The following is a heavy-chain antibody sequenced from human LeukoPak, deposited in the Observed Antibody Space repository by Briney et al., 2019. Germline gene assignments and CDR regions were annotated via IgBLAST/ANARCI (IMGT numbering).Heavy chain of an antibody. J-gene: IGHJ6*03. CDR2: IIPIFGTA. CDR1: GGTFSSYA. Sequence: ASVKVSCKASGGTFSSYAISWVRQAPGQGLEWMGGIIPIFGTANYAQKFQGRVTITTDESTSTAYMELSSLRSEDTAVYYCARGRLRGSYYYYYMDVWGKGTTVTVSS. D-gene: IGHD4-17*01. CDR3: ARGRLRGSYYYYYMDV. V-gene: IGHV1-69*05.